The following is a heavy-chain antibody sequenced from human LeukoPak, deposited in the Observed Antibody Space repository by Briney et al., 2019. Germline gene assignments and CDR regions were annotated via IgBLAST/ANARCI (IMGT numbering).Heavy chain of an antibody. Sequence: PGGSLRLSCAASGFTFSSYSMNWVRQAPGKGLEWVSYISSSSSTIYYADSVKGRFTISRDSAKNSLYLQMNSLRAEDTAVYYCAREAYVYGGKDPYYFDYWGQGTLVTVSS. V-gene: IGHV3-48*01. J-gene: IGHJ4*02. CDR3: AREAYVYGGKDPYYFDY. CDR1: GFTFSSYS. CDR2: ISSSSSTI. D-gene: IGHD4-23*01.